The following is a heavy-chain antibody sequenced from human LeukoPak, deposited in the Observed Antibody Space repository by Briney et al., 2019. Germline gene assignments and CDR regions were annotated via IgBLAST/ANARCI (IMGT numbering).Heavy chain of an antibody. Sequence: GGSLRLSCAASGFTLSSYAMHWVRQAPGKGLEYVSAISSNGGSTYYANSVKGRFTISRDNSKNTLYLQMGSLRAEDMAVYYCARDHRDSSGYYYAPGIFDYWGQGTLVTVSS. CDR2: ISSNGGST. CDR3: ARDHRDSSGYYYAPGIFDY. V-gene: IGHV3-64*01. CDR1: GFTLSSYA. J-gene: IGHJ4*02. D-gene: IGHD3-22*01.